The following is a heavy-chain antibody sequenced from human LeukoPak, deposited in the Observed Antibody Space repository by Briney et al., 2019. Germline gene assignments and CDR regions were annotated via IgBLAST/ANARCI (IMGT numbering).Heavy chain of an antibody. J-gene: IGHJ4*02. CDR2: INHSGST. Sequence: PSETLSLTCAVYGGSFSGYYWSWIRQPPGKGLEWIGEINHSGSTNYNPSLKSRVTISVDKSKNQFSLKLNSVPAADTAVYYCARRGYYDSSVYTYWGRETLVSVSS. D-gene: IGHD3-22*01. V-gene: IGHV4-34*01. CDR1: GGSFSGYY. CDR3: ARRGYYDSSVYTY.